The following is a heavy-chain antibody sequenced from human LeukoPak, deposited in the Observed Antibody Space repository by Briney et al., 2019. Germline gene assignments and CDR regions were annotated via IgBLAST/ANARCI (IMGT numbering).Heavy chain of an antibody. CDR1: GGSISSYY. Sequence: SSETLSLTCTVSGGSISSYYWSWIRQTAGKGLEWIGRIYTSGSTNYNPSLKSRVTMSVDTSKNQFSLKLSSVTAADTAVYYCARDRSSSAIGYYYYMDVWGKGTTVTVSS. CDR3: ARDRSSSAIGYYYYMDV. V-gene: IGHV4-4*07. D-gene: IGHD6-6*01. J-gene: IGHJ6*03. CDR2: IYTSGST.